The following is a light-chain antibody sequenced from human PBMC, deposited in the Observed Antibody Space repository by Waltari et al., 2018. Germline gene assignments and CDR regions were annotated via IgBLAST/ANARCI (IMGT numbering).Light chain of an antibody. CDR2: LNTDGGH. CDR1: SGHSSFV. CDR3: QTWGTGIVV. Sequence: QLVLTQPPSASASLGASVKLTCTLSSGHSSFVIAWPQQQPGKGPRYLMTLNTDGGHTKGDGIPDRFSGSTSEAERYLTIASLQSEDEADYFCQTWGTGIVVFGGGTKLTVL. J-gene: IGLJ2*01. V-gene: IGLV4-69*01.